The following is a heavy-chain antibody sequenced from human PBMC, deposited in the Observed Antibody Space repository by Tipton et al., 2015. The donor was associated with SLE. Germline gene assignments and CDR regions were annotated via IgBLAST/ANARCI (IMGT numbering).Heavy chain of an antibody. V-gene: IGHV4-61*02. J-gene: IGHJ4*02. D-gene: IGHD7-27*01. CDR1: GGSISSGSYY. CDR3: ARDTLGGLDY. Sequence: TLSLTCTVSGGSISSGSYYWSWIRQPAGTGLEWIGRIYTSGSTNYNPSLKSRVTLSVDTSKNQFSLKMSSVTAADTAVYYCARDTLGGLDYWGQGTLVTVSS. CDR2: IYTSGST.